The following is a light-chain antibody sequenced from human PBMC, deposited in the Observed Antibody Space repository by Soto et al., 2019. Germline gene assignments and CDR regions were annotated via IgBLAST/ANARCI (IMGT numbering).Light chain of an antibody. CDR2: GAS. CDR1: QSVSSSY. Sequence: EMVLTQSPGTLSLSPGERATLSCRASQSVSSSYLAWYQQKPGQAPRLLIYGASSRATGIPDRFSGSGSGTDFTLTFSSLESEEFAVYYCQQYGSSPPFTFVPVTKVDIK. J-gene: IGKJ3*01. CDR3: QQYGSSPPFT. V-gene: IGKV3-20*01.